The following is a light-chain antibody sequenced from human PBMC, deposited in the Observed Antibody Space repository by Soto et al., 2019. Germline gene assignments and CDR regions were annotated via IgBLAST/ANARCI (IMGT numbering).Light chain of an antibody. Sequence: QLVLTQSPSASASLGASVNLTCTLSSWHSSYTIAWHQQQPEKGPRYLMTLNSDGSHSKGDGIPDRFSGSSSGAERYLSISSLQSEDEADYYCQTWGTGIEVFGGGTKLTVL. CDR2: LNSDGSH. J-gene: IGLJ3*02. CDR3: QTWGTGIEV. V-gene: IGLV4-69*01. CDR1: SWHSSYT.